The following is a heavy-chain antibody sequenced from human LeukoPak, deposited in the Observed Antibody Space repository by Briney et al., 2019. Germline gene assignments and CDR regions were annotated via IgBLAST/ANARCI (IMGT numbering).Heavy chain of an antibody. Sequence: GGSLGLSCAASGFTFSSYEMNWVRQAPGKGLEWVSYISSSGSTIYYADSVKGRFTISRDNAKNSLYLQMNSLRAEDTAVYYCATEGYRDSYWGQGTLVTVSS. CDR3: ATEGYRDSY. CDR2: ISSSGSTI. V-gene: IGHV3-48*03. J-gene: IGHJ4*02. CDR1: GFTFSSYE. D-gene: IGHD6-13*01.